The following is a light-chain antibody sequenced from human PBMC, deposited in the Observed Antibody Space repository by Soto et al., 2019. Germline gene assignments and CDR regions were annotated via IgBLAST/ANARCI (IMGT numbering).Light chain of an antibody. CDR2: DAS. CDR3: QQRSNWPLT. V-gene: IGKV3-11*01. CDR1: QSVSSY. Sequence: EIVLTQSPATLSLSPGERATLSCRASQSVSSYLAWYQHKPGQAPRLLIYDASNRATGVPARFSGAGIGTAFTLTNTCLEPEDFAVYYCQQRSNWPLTFGGGTKVEIK. J-gene: IGKJ4*01.